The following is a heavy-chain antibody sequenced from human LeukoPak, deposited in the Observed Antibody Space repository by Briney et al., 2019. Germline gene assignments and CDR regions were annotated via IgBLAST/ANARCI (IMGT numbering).Heavy chain of an antibody. CDR1: GFTFSSYA. J-gene: IGHJ4*02. D-gene: IGHD6-13*01. Sequence: GGSLRLSCAASGFTFSSYAMSWVRQAPGKGLEWVSAIRGSGGSTYYADSVKGRFTISRDNSKNTLYLQMNSLRAEDTALYYCAKAPDAYSSSWYQYYFDYWGQGTLVTVSS. CDR2: IRGSGGST. V-gene: IGHV3-23*01. CDR3: AKAPDAYSSSWYQYYFDY.